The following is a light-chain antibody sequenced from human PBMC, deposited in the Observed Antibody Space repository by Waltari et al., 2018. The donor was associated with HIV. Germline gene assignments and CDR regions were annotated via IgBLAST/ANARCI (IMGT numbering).Light chain of an antibody. Sequence: QSVLTQPPSVSAAPGQKVTISCSGSSSNIGNNSVSWYQQQPGTAPKLLIYDNNKRPSGIPDRFSGSKSGTSATLGSTGLQTGDEADYYCGTWDSSLSAGVFGGGTKLTVL. J-gene: IGLJ3*02. V-gene: IGLV1-51*01. CDR2: DNN. CDR3: GTWDSSLSAGV. CDR1: SSNIGNNS.